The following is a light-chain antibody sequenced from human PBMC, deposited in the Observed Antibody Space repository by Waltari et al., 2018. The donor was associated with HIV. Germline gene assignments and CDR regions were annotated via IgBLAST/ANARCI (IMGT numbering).Light chain of an antibody. CDR1: KSIGRY. CDR2: AAS. CDR3: QQSMSTPLT. Sequence: DIQMTQSPSSLSASVEDRVTITCRASKSIGRYLNWYQQKPGKAPKLLIYAASSLQSGVPPRFSGSGSGTDCTLAISSLQPEDFATYYCQQSMSTPLTFGGGTKVEI. J-gene: IGKJ4*01. V-gene: IGKV1-39*01.